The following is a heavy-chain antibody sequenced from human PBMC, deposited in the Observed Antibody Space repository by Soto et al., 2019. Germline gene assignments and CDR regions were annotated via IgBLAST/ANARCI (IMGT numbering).Heavy chain of an antibody. Sequence: SETLSLTCAVSGYSISSGNYWAWIRQPPGRGLEWIGSLYHIGSTHYNTSLKSRVTISVDTSKNHFSLELSSVTAADTAVYYCARDSMDTAMDYWGQGTLVTVSS. D-gene: IGHD5-18*01. J-gene: IGHJ4*02. CDR3: ARDSMDTAMDY. CDR1: GYSISSGNY. V-gene: IGHV4-38-2*02. CDR2: LYHIGST.